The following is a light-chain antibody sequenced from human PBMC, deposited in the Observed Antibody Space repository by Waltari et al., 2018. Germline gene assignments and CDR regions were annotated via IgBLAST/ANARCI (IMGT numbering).Light chain of an antibody. J-gene: IGLJ3*02. Sequence: QLVLTQSPSASASLGASVKLTCTLSSGHSSNVIAWLQQQPEKGPRYLMEVNSDGSHRKGDEIPDRFSGSSSGAERYLTISNLQSEDEADYYCQTGGHGTWVFGGGTKLTVL. V-gene: IGLV4-69*01. CDR3: QTGGHGTWV. CDR2: VNSDGSH. CDR1: SGHSSNV.